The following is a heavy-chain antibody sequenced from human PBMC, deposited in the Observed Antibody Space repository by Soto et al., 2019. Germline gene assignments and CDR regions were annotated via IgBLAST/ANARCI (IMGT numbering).Heavy chain of an antibody. CDR3: AIRPTTYYFDY. CDR2: IYYSGTT. V-gene: IGHV4-31*03. D-gene: IGHD1-7*01. Sequence: SETLSLTFTFSGGSINSGGYYWSWIRQHPGKGLEWVGYIYYSGTTYYSPSLQSRLSISRDTPKNTLYLQMNSLRGEDTAVYNCAIRPTTYYFDYWGQGTLVTVSS. CDR1: GGSINSGGYY. J-gene: IGHJ4*02.